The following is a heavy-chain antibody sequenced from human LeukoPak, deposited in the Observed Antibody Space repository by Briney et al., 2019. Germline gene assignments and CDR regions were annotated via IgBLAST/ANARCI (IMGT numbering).Heavy chain of an antibody. D-gene: IGHD6-13*01. CDR1: GGSISSGGYY. J-gene: IGHJ4*02. CDR3: ARAWTSAGRFDF. CDR2: IYYSGGT. V-gene: IGHV4-30-4*01. Sequence: SETLSLTCTVSGGSISSGGYYWSWIRQPPGKGLEWLGYIYYSGGTYYNPSLKSRLTISVDTSRNQFSLKLSSVTAADTAVYYCARAWTSAGRFDFWGQGTLVPVSS.